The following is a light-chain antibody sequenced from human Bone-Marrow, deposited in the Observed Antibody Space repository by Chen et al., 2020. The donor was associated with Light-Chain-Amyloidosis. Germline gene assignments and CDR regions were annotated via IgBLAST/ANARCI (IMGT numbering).Light chain of an antibody. V-gene: IGKV4-1*01. Sequence: DIVMTQSPDSLAVSLGERATINCKSSESLLYRSNNKNYLGWYPPKPGQSPKLLMYWASTRESGVPDLVSGSGSGTDFTLTIRSLQAEDVAVYYCQQYYSTPYTFGQGTKLEIQ. CDR3: QQYYSTPYT. CDR2: WAS. J-gene: IGKJ2*01. CDR1: ESLLYRSNNKNY.